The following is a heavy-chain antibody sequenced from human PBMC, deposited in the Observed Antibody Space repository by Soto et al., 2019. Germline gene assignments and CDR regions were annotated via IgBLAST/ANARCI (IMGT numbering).Heavy chain of an antibody. V-gene: IGHV3-23*01. CDR3: ARGSEESYPGSRIFDLWGRGATDPDAFDI. CDR2: ITDTGGDT. J-gene: IGHJ3*02. Sequence: GSLRLSCVASGITFGSRAMSWVRQAPGEGLEWVSSITDTGGDTKYADSVRGRFTISRDNSKNTLYLLMSRLRAEDSALYFCARGSEESYPGSRIFDLWGRGATDPDAFDIWGQGTMVTVSS. D-gene: IGHD1-26*01. CDR1: GITFGSRA.